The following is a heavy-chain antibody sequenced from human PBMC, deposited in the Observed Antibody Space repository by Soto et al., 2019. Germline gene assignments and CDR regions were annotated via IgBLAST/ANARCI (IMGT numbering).Heavy chain of an antibody. D-gene: IGHD1-26*01. J-gene: IGHJ5*02. V-gene: IGHV3-23*01. CDR3: ARDMHARFTHYFDP. Sequence: YLRLSCAASGFTFSSYAMSWVRQAPGKGLEWVSSISSSGGNTYYAESVKGRFTISRDNSXXXLXXXMXSXXAEXTAVYYCARDMHARFTHYFDPWGQGTLVTVSS. CDR1: GFTFSSYA. CDR2: ISSSGGNT.